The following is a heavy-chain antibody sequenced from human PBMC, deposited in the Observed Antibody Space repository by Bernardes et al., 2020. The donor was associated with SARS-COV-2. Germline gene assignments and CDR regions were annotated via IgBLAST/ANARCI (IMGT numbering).Heavy chain of an antibody. D-gene: IGHD2-2*01. CDR3: ARVDCSDISCFDHYYGMDV. CDR2: TSAYNGKT. J-gene: IGHJ6*02. Sequence: ASVKVSCKASGYTFTSFGINWVRQAPGQGLEWMGGTSAYNGKTDYAQKVQDRVTMTVDTSTNTAYMELRSLTYDDTAVYFCARVDCSDISCFDHYYGMDVWGQGTTVTVSS. V-gene: IGHV1-18*01. CDR1: GYTFTSFG.